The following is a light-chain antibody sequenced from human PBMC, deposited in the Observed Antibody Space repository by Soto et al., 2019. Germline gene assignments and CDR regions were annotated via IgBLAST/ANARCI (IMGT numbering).Light chain of an antibody. CDR1: SSNIGAGSD. J-gene: IGLJ2*01. CDR3: QSYDSSLSGSV. Sequence: QSVLTQSPSVSGAPGQRVTISCTGSSSNIGAGSDVHWYQQLPGTAPKLLIYGNSNRPSGVPDRFSGSKSGTSASLAITGLQAEDEADYYCQSYDSSLSGSVFGGGTKRTVL. V-gene: IGLV1-40*01. CDR2: GNS.